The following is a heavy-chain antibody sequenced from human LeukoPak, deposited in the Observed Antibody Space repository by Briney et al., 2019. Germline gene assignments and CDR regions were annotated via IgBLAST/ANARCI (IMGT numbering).Heavy chain of an antibody. CDR3: ARGGWGSSSWYYFDY. CDR1: GYTFTSYA. Sequence: GSVKVSCKASGYTFTSYAMHWVRQAPGQRREWMGWINAGNGNTKYSQKFQGRVTITRDTSASTAYMELSSLRSEDTAVYYCARGGWGSSSWYYFDYWGQGTLVTVSS. D-gene: IGHD6-13*01. CDR2: INAGNGNT. J-gene: IGHJ4*02. V-gene: IGHV1-3*01.